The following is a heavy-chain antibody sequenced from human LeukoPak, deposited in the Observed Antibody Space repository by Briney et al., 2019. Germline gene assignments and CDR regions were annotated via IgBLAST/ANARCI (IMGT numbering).Heavy chain of an antibody. J-gene: IGHJ6*02. CDR1: GGSISSYY. Sequence: SETLSLTCTVSGGSISSYYWSWIRQPPGKGLEWIGYIYYSGSTNYNPSLKSRVTISVDTSKNQFSLKLSSVTAADTAVYYCARMDTAMTPYYYGMDVWGQGTTVTVSS. CDR3: ARMDTAMTPYYYGMDV. D-gene: IGHD5-18*01. V-gene: IGHV4-59*01. CDR2: IYYSGST.